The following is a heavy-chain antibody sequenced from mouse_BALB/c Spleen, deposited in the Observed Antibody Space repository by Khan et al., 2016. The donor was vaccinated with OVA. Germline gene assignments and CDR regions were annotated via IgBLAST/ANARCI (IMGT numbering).Heavy chain of an antibody. J-gene: IGHJ3*01. Sequence: QVQLKQSGAELLKPGASVKMSCRTSGYTFTGYWIQWVKQRPGQGLGWIGQIFPGTGTTFYNENFKGKATLTVDTSSSTVYMQLRSLTSEDSAVYFCTRGYFGNYDFAYWGQGTLVTVSA. CDR1: GYTFTGYW. D-gene: IGHD2-1*01. CDR3: TRGYFGNYDFAY. CDR2: IFPGTGTT. V-gene: IGHV1S132*01.